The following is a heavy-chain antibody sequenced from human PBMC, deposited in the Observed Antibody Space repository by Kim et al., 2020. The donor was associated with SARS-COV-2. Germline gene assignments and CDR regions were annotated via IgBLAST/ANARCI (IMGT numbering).Heavy chain of an antibody. Sequence: GGSLRLSCAASGFTFSSYGMHWVRQAPGKGLEWVAVISYDGSNKYYADSVKGRFTISRDNSKNTLYLQMNSLRAEDTAVYYCARPGIVGQEGYFDYWGQGTLVTVSS. CDR2: ISYDGSNK. CDR3: ARPGIVGQEGYFDY. CDR1: GFTFSSYG. D-gene: IGHD1-26*01. J-gene: IGHJ4*02. V-gene: IGHV3-33*05.